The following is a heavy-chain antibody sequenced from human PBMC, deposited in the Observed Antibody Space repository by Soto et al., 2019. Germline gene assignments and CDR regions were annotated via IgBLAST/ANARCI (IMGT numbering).Heavy chain of an antibody. D-gene: IGHD1-26*01. Sequence: ASVKVSCKASGSLVNGYGISWVRQAPGQGLEWMGWISSYNGNTRSTQKFQARVTMTTDTSTSTAYMELGSLTSDDTAVYYCATGGGQRYGEFEFWGRGTLVTVSS. CDR3: ATGGGQRYGEFEF. J-gene: IGHJ4*02. CDR1: GSLVNGYG. CDR2: ISSYNGNT. V-gene: IGHV1-18*01.